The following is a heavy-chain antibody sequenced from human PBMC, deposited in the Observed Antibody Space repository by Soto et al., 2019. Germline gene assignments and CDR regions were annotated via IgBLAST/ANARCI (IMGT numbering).Heavy chain of an antibody. D-gene: IGHD4-4*01. V-gene: IGHV1-69*13. CDR3: ARSYSNYLFYYGMDV. Sequence: SVKVSCKASGGTFSSYAISWVRQAPGQGLEWVGGIIPIFGTANYAQKFQGRVTITADESTSTAYMELSSLRSEDTAVYYCARSYSNYLFYYGMDVWGQGTTVTVSS. J-gene: IGHJ6*02. CDR2: IIPIFGTA. CDR1: GGTFSSYA.